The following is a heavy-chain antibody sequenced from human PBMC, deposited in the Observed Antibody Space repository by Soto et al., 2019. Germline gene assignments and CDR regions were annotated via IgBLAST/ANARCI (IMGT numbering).Heavy chain of an antibody. CDR1: SGTFSSYA. CDR3: ARVRFDYGSGSFYYGMDV. J-gene: IGHJ6*02. V-gene: IGHV1-69*13. D-gene: IGHD3-10*01. Sequence: SVNVSCEACSGTFSSYAISWVRQAPGQGLEWMGGIIPIFGTANYAQKFQGRVTITADESTSTAYMELSSLRSEDTAVYYCARVRFDYGSGSFYYGMDVWGQGTTVTVSS. CDR2: IIPIFGTA.